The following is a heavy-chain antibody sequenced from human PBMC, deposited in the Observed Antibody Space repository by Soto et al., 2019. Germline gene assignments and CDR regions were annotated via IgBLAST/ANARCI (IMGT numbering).Heavy chain of an antibody. D-gene: IGHD6-19*01. CDR2: ISSRDRA. CDR3: AREMATSRWFQNYYYLGMDV. J-gene: IGHJ6*02. CDR1: GFTFKDYY. Sequence: GGSLRLSCAASGFTFKDYYMSCIRQAPWRGLEWIAYISSRDRAMYADSVQGRFTISRDNANSSLFLQMNSLRADDTAVYYCAREMATSRWFQNYYYLGMDVWGQATTVSVSS. V-gene: IGHV3-11*01.